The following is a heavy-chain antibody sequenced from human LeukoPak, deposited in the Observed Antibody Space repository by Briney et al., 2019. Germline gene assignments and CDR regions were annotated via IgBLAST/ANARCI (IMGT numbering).Heavy chain of an antibody. Sequence: GRSLRLSCAVSGLSISAYAMHWVRQAPGKGLEWVAVISVDGNNKKYADSVKGRFTISRDISKNTLYLQMNSLRAEDTAVYYCARDGSDSGSYYYFYYMDVWGKGTTVTVSS. J-gene: IGHJ6*03. V-gene: IGHV3-30-3*01. CDR3: ARDGSDSGSYYYFYYMDV. CDR1: GLSISAYA. CDR2: ISVDGNNK. D-gene: IGHD3-10*01.